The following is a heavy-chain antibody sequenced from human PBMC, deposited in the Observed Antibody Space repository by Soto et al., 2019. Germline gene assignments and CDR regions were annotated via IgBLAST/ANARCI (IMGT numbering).Heavy chain of an antibody. V-gene: IGHV4-59*01. CDR1: GGFITSYY. CDR3: ARKAARPDAFDI. J-gene: IGHJ3*02. D-gene: IGHD6-6*01. Sequence: SETLSLTCTVSGGFITSYYWSWIRQTPGKGLEWIGYVYYAGDTNYNPSLKRRVTISVDTSQNQFSLKLSSVTAADTAIYYCARKAARPDAFDIWGQGTMVTVSS. CDR2: VYYAGDT.